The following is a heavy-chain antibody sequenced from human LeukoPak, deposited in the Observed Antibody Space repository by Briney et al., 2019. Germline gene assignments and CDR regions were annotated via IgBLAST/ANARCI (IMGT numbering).Heavy chain of an antibody. CDR2: INHNGNVN. V-gene: IGHV3-7*01. CDR3: ARATPDYYDSTDGMDV. D-gene: IGHD3-22*01. J-gene: IGHJ6*02. Sequence: PGGSLRLSCAASGFTFSSYWMNWARQAPGKGLEWVASINHNGNVNYYVDSVKGRFTISRDNAKNSLYLQMNSLRAEDTAVYYCARATPDYYDSTDGMDVWGQGTTVTVSS. CDR1: GFTFSSYW.